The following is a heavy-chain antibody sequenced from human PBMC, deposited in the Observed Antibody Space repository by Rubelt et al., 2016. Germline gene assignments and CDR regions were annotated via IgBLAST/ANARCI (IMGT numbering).Heavy chain of an antibody. Sequence: QVQLQQWGAGLLKPSETLSLTCAVYGGSFSGYYWSWIRQPPGKGLEWIGEINHSGSTNYNPSLKGRVTISVDTSKNMFSLKLSAVTAADTAVYYCARGRYYYGSGSSFDYWGQGTLVTVSS. CDR3: ARGRYYYGSGSSFDY. D-gene: IGHD3-10*01. CDR1: GGSFSGYY. V-gene: IGHV4-34*01. J-gene: IGHJ4*02. CDR2: INHSGST.